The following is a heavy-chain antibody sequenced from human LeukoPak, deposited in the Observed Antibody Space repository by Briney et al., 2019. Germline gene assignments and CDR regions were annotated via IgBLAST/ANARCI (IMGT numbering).Heavy chain of an antibody. V-gene: IGHV3-49*04. J-gene: IGHJ4*02. CDR1: GFTFGDYT. D-gene: IGHD2-2*01. CDR3: TRGRIGYCSGTSCYLDS. CDR2: IRTKPYGGTP. Sequence: GGSLRLSCTASGFTFGDYTMNWVRQAPGKGLESVGFIRTKPYGGTPEYAASVAGRFTISRDDSKGIAYLQMNSLKIEDTAVYFCTRGRIGYCSGTSCYLDSWGQGTLVTVSS.